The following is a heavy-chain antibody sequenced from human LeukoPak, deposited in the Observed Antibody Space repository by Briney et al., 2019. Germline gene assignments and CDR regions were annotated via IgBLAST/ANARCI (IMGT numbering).Heavy chain of an antibody. CDR2: IGVDVRDS. CDR1: GFTFSNYV. V-gene: IGHV3-23*01. Sequence: GGSLRLSCAASGFTFSNYVMTWVRQAPGKGLEWVSAIGVDVRDSDYADSVKGRFTISRDNSQNTVYLQMNSLRAEDTGLYYCTRRVGGTPDYWGLGTLVTVSS. D-gene: IGHD1-26*01. CDR3: TRRVGGTPDY. J-gene: IGHJ4*02.